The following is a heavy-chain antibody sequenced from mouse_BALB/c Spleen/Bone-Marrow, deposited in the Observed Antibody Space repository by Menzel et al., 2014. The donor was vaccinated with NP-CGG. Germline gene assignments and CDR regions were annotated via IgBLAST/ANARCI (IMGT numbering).Heavy chain of an antibody. CDR2: ISSGGSYT. Sequence: EVQRVESGGGLVKPGGSLKLSCAASGFTFSYYAMSWVRQSPEKSLEWVAEISSGGSYTYYPDTVTGRFTISRDNAKDTLYLEMSSLRSEDTAMYYCARDSSGYFDYWGQGTTLTVSS. D-gene: IGHD3-1*01. J-gene: IGHJ2*01. V-gene: IGHV5-9-4*01. CDR3: ARDSSGYFDY. CDR1: GFTFSYYA.